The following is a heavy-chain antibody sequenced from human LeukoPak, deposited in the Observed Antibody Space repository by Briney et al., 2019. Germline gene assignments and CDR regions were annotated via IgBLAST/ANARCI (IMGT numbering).Heavy chain of an antibody. V-gene: IGHV4-34*01. CDR3: ARGTGSSWYYWFDP. CDR2: INHSGST. CDR1: GGSFSGYY. J-gene: IGHJ5*02. Sequence: PSETLSLTCAVYGGSFSGYYWSWIRQPPGKGLEWIGEINHSGSTNYNPSLKSRVTISVDTSKNQFSLKLSSVTAADTAVYYCARGTGSSWYYWFDPWGQGTLVTVSS. D-gene: IGHD6-13*01.